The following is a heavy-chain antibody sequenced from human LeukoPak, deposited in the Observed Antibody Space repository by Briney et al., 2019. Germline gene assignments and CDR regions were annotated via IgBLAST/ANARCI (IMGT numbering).Heavy chain of an antibody. CDR2: LLGGGVT. J-gene: IGHJ4*02. D-gene: IGHD1-1*01. CDR3: AKANWISNADAVW. CDR1: GFSLSNFA. Sequence: QPGGSLRLSCAASGFSLSNFAMSWVRQAPGKGPELVSSLLGGGVTFYADSVKRRFTLSRDDSRNTVYLHMSNLRVEDTAIYYGAKANWISNADAVWWGQGTQVTVSS. V-gene: IGHV3-23*01.